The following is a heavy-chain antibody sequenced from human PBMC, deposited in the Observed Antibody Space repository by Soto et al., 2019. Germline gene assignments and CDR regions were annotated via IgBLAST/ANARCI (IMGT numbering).Heavy chain of an antibody. D-gene: IGHD3-9*01. V-gene: IGHV3-30-3*01. Sequence: QVQLVESGGGVVQPGRSLRLSCAASGFTFSSYAMHWVRQAPGKGLEWVAVISYDGSNKYYADAVKGRFTISRDNSKNTLYLQMNSLRAEDTAVYYCARDLQLRYFDWLSSPDYWGQGTLVTVSS. CDR1: GFTFSSYA. J-gene: IGHJ4*02. CDR3: ARDLQLRYFDWLSSPDY. CDR2: ISYDGSNK.